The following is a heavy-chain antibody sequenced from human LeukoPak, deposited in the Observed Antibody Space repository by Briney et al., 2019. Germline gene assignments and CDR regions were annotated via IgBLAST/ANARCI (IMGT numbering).Heavy chain of an antibody. J-gene: IGHJ5*02. Sequence: GGSLRLSCVASGFTFSNYSINWVRQAPGKGLEWVSSISSSGTYIYYADSVKGRFTISRDIAKNSLYLQMNSLRAEDTAVYYCARGLSGWYNGNWFDPWGQGTLVTVSS. CDR1: GFTFSNYS. V-gene: IGHV3-21*04. D-gene: IGHD6-19*01. CDR2: ISSSGTYI. CDR3: ARGLSGWYNGNWFDP.